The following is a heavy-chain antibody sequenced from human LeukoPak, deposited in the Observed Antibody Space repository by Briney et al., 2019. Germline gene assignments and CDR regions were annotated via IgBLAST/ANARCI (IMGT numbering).Heavy chain of an antibody. CDR1: GDSVSNNRTT. V-gene: IGHV6-1*01. CDR3: ARGGGSYVL. CDR2: TYYRAKWNN. J-gene: IGHJ4*02. D-gene: IGHD1-26*01. Sequence: SQTLSLTCAISGDSVSNNRTTWSWIRQSPSRGLEWLGRTYYRAKWNNDYGTSVRSRVTINPDTSKNQFSLQLNSVTPEDTAVYYCARGGGSYVLWGQGTLVTVSS.